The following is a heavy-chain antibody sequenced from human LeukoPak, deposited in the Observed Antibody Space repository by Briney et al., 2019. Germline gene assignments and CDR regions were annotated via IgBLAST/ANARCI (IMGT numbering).Heavy chain of an antibody. Sequence: SETLPLTCAVYGGSFSGYYWSWIRQPPGKGLEWIGEINHSGSTNYNPSLKSRVTISVDTSKKQFSLKVSSVTAADTAVYYCARGKRWDSSSRTSYYYDMDVWGKGTTVTVSS. V-gene: IGHV4-34*01. D-gene: IGHD6-13*01. J-gene: IGHJ6*04. CDR3: ARGKRWDSSSRTSYYYDMDV. CDR1: GGSFSGYY. CDR2: INHSGST.